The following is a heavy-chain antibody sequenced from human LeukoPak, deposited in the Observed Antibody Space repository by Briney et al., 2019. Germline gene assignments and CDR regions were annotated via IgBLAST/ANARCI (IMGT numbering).Heavy chain of an antibody. D-gene: IGHD4-17*01. V-gene: IGHV3-21*01. CDR1: GFTFSSYS. J-gene: IGHJ4*02. Sequence: TGGSLRLSCAASGFTFSSYSMNWVRQAPGKGLEWVSPISSSSSYIYYADSVKGRFTISRDNAKNSLYLQMNSLRAEDTAVYYCASMTTVTTEGYWGQGTLVTVSS. CDR2: ISSSSSYI. CDR3: ASMTTVTTEGY.